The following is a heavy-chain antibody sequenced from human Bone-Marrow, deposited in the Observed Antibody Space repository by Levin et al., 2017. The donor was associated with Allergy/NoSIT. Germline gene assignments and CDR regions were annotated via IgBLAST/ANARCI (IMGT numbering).Heavy chain of an antibody. CDR3: ARVLFLCRFDP. CDR2: IIPIFGTA. V-gene: IGHV1-69*06. J-gene: IGHJ5*02. Sequence: KISCKASGGTFSSYAISWVRQAPGQGLEWMGGIIPIFGTANYAQKFQGRVTITADKSTSTAYMELSSLRSEDTAVYYCARVLFLCRFDPWGQGTLVTVSS. D-gene: IGHD2-21*01. CDR1: GGTFSSYA.